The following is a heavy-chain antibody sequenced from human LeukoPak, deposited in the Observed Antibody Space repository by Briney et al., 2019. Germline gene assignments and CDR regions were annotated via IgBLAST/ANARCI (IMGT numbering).Heavy chain of an antibody. J-gene: IGHJ4*02. D-gene: IGHD2-15*01. CDR3: ASYCSGGSCYSADFDY. V-gene: IGHV3-21*01. CDR2: ISSSSSYI. CDR1: GFTFSSYS. Sequence: PGGSLRLSCAASGFTFSSYSMNWVRQPPGKGLEWVSSISSSSSYIYYADSVKGRFTISRDNAKNSLYLQMNSLRAEDTAVYYCASYCSGGSCYSADFDYWGQGTLVTVSS.